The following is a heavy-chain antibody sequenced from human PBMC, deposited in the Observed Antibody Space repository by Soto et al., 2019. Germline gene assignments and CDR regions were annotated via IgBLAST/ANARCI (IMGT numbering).Heavy chain of an antibody. J-gene: IGHJ4*02. CDR1: GFSLSTSGVG. CDR2: IYWNDDK. Sequence: SGPTLVNPTQTLTLTCTFSGFSLSTSGVGVGWTRQPPGKALEWLALIYWNDDKRYSPSLKSRLTITKDTSKNQVVLTMTNMDPVDTATYYCARLAVAQWDFDYWGQGTLVTVSS. D-gene: IGHD6-19*01. V-gene: IGHV2-5*01. CDR3: ARLAVAQWDFDY.